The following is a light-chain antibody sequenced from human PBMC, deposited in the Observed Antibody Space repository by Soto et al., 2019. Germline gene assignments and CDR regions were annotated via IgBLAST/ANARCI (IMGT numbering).Light chain of an antibody. J-gene: IGKJ3*01. Sequence: EIVLTQSPATLSLSPGDRATLSCRASQSVSSYLAWYQQKPGQAPRLLIYDASNRAPGIPARFSGSGSKTDFTLTISSLEPEDFAVYYCQQRSNWPPFTFGPGTKVDIK. V-gene: IGKV3-11*01. CDR2: DAS. CDR1: QSVSSY. CDR3: QQRSNWPPFT.